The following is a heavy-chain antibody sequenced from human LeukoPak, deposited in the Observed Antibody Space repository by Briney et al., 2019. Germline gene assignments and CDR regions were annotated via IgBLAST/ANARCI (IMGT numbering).Heavy chain of an antibody. CDR2: INHSGST. CDR3: ARKKGITIFGVPTSGWFDP. Sequence: SETLSLTCAVYGGSFSGYYWSWIRQPPGKGLEWIGEINHSGSTNYNPSLKSRVTISVDTSKNQFSLKLSSVTAADTAVCYCARKKGITIFGVPTSGWFDPWGQGTLVTVSS. D-gene: IGHD3-3*01. CDR1: GGSFSGYY. V-gene: IGHV4-34*01. J-gene: IGHJ5*02.